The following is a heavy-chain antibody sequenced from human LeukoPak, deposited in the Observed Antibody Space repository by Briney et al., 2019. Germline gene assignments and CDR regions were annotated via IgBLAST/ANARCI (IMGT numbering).Heavy chain of an antibody. CDR1: GFTFSNYY. Sequence: PGGSLRLSCAASGFTFSNYYMSWIRQAPGKGLEWVSYISGTSSTIYYADSVKGRFTISRDNAKNSLYLQMNSLRAEDTAVYYCVVTLGYCSSTSCYRGFDYWGQGTLVTVSS. V-gene: IGHV3-11*04. CDR3: VVTLGYCSSTSCYRGFDY. CDR2: ISGTSSTI. D-gene: IGHD2-2*01. J-gene: IGHJ4*02.